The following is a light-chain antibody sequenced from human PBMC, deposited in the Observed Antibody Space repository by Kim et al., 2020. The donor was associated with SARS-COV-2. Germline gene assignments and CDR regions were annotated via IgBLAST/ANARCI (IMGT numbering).Light chain of an antibody. CDR1: KLGDKY. V-gene: IGLV3-1*01. J-gene: IGLJ2*01. Sequence: SYELTQPLAVSVSPGQTASITCSGDKLGDKYVSWYHQKPGQSPVVVIYQDDKRPSGIPERFSGSNSGNTATLTISGTQAMDEADYYCQAWDSSTSVVFGGGTQLTV. CDR2: QDD. CDR3: QAWDSSTSVV.